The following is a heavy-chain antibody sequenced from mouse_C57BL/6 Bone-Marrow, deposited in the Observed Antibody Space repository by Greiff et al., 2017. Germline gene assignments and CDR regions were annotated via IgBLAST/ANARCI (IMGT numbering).Heavy chain of an antibody. CDR2: INPYNGGT. J-gene: IGHJ3*01. V-gene: IGHV1-19*01. D-gene: IGHD6-1*01. CDR1: GYTFTDYY. Sequence: VQLQQSGPVLVKPGASVKMSCKASGYTFTDYYMNWVKQSHGKILEWIGVINPYNGGTSYNQKFKGKATLTVDKSSSTAYMELNSLTSEDSAVYYCARLGLDSPAWFAYWGQGTLVTVSA. CDR3: ARLGLDSPAWFAY.